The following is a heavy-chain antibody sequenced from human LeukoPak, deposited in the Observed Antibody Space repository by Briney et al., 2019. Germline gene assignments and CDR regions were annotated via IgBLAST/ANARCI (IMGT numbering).Heavy chain of an antibody. CDR2: IKQDGSEK. J-gene: IGHJ4*02. CDR1: GFTFSSYW. Sequence: GGSLRLSCAASGFTFSSYWMSWVRQAPGKGLEWVANIKQDGSEKYYVDSVKGRFTISRDNAKSTLYIQMNSLRAEDTAVYYCARAKPKNMVRGLIMRRESRYYFDYWGQGTLVTVSS. D-gene: IGHD3-10*01. CDR3: ARAKPKNMVRGLIMRRESRYYFDY. V-gene: IGHV3-7*03.